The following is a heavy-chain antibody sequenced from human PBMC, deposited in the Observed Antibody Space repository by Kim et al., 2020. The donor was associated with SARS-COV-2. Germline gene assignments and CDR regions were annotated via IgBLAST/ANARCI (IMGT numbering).Heavy chain of an antibody. CDR3: ARGGYFPLAFDI. J-gene: IGHJ3*02. V-gene: IGHV4-4*07. CDR2: LHSSGRA. D-gene: IGHD5-18*01. Sequence: SETLSLTCSVSAGSMRNYDCHWIRQAAGKGLEWIGRLHSSGRANYNPSLQSRVTMSLDTSKSHFSLRLSSVTAADTAVYYCARGGYFPLAFDIWGRGTMATVSS. CDR1: AGSMRNYD.